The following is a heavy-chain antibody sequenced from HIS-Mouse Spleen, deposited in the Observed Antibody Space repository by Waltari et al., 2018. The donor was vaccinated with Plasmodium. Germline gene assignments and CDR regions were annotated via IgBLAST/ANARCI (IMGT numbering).Heavy chain of an antibody. Sequence: EVQLVASGGGLVQPGGYLRLSCAASGSPFVSYWMSWVRQAPGKGLEWVANIKQDGSEKYYVDSVKGRFTISRDNAKNSLYLQMNSLRAEDTAVYYCARGRVAVAGTAYWGQGTLVTVSS. J-gene: IGHJ4*02. V-gene: IGHV3-7*01. CDR2: IKQDGSEK. CDR3: ARGRVAVAGTAY. D-gene: IGHD6-19*01. CDR1: GSPFVSYW.